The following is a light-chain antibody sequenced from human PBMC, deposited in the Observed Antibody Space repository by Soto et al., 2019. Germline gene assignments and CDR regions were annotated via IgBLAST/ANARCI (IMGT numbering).Light chain of an antibody. CDR1: YSDVGGYGY. J-gene: IGLJ2*01. V-gene: IGLV2-14*01. CDR2: EVT. CDR3: SSYRETDTVV. Sequence: QSALIQPASVSGSPGQSITISCTGVYSDVGGYGYVSWYQQHPGKVPKLLIFEVTSRPSGVSSRFSGSKSGNTASLTISGLQAEDEADYYCSSYRETDTVVFGGGTKVTVL.